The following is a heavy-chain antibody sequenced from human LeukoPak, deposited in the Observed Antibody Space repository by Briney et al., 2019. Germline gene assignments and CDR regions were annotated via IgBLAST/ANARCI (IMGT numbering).Heavy chain of an antibody. D-gene: IGHD2-2*01. V-gene: IGHV3-30-3*01. CDR2: ISDDGNNP. CDR1: GFTFSSYP. J-gene: IGHJ4*02. CDR3: ARESRGGGRDIVVVPAANDY. Sequence: GGSLRLSCAASGFTFSSYPIHWVRQAPGKGLDWVAVISDDGNNPYYSDSVKGRFTISRDNSKNTVYLQMNSLRAVDTAVYYCARESRGGGRDIVVVPAANDYWGQGTLVTVSS.